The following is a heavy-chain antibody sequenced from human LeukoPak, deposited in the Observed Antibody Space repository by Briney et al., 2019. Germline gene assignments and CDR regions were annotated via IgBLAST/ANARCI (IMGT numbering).Heavy chain of an antibody. V-gene: IGHV3-30*03. Sequence: GGSLRLSCAASGFTFSSYGMHWVRQAPGKGLEWVAFISYDGNDKYYADSVKGRFTISRDNAKNSLYLQMNSLRGEDTAVYYCARESFSGWYDDDWGKGTLVIVSS. D-gene: IGHD6-19*01. J-gene: IGHJ4*02. CDR2: ISYDGNDK. CDR1: GFTFSSYG. CDR3: ARESFSGWYDDD.